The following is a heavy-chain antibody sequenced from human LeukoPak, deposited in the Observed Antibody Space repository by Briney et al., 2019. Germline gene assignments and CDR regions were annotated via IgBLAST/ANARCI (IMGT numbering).Heavy chain of an antibody. V-gene: IGHV3-30*02. CDR1: GFTFSNYG. Sequence: PTGGSLRLSCTASGFTFSNYGMHWVRQAPGKGLEWVAFIRFDGSHQYYADSVKGRFTISRDNSKNTLYLQMNSLRAEDTAVYYCAKDPHGVVVPAATPIYWGQGTLVTVSS. J-gene: IGHJ4*02. D-gene: IGHD2-2*01. CDR2: IRFDGSHQ. CDR3: AKDPHGVVVPAATPIY.